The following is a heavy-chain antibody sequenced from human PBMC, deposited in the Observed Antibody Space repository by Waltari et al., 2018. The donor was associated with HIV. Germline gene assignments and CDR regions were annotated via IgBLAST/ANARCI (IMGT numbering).Heavy chain of an antibody. CDR2: INSGNGNS. Sequence: QVLLVQSGPEVKKPGASVTISCQASGYNFTSYNVHWVRQAPGRGLEWLGWINSGNGNSRYTPVFHDRLTMTRDISATTSYLVLSGLTSDDTALYFCARSGIVRGRNYELLVFWGQGT. J-gene: IGHJ4*01. V-gene: IGHV1-3*01. CDR3: ARSGIVRGRNYELLVF. D-gene: IGHD3-16*01. CDR1: GYNFTSYN.